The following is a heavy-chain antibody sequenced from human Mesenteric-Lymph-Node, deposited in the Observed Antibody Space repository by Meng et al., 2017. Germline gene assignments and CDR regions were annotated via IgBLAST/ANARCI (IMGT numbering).Heavy chain of an antibody. CDR2: ISSDGNTE. CDR1: GFTFDDYA. Sequence: GESLKISCAASGFTFDDYAMHWGRQAPGKGLEWVAVISSDGNTEFYADSVKGRISISRDNSKNTLYLQISSLRAEDTAVYYCVRENYYGSGRLGAFDVWGQGTMVTVSS. D-gene: IGHD3-10*01. CDR3: VRENYYGSGRLGAFDV. V-gene: IGHV3-30*04. J-gene: IGHJ3*01.